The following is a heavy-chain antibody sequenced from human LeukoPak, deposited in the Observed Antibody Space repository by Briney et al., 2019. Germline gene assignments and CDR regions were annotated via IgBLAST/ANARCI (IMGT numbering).Heavy chain of an antibody. J-gene: IGHJ3*02. CDR2: INSHGTTT. V-gene: IGHV3-74*01. CDR1: GFTLSNYW. Sequence: GGSLRLSCAASGFTLSNYWMHWVRQAPGKGLVWVSGINSHGTTTNYADSVKGRFTISRDNAKNSLYLQMNSLRVEDTAVYYCARVSGDGESSYRALDIWGQGTMVTVSS. D-gene: IGHD1-26*01. CDR3: ARVSGDGESSYRALDI.